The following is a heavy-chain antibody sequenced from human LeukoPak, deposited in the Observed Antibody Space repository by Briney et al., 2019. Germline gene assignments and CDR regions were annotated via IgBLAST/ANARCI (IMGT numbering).Heavy chain of an antibody. Sequence: PGGSLRLSCAASGFTLSSYGMHWVRQAPGKGLEWVAVISYDGSNKYYADSVKGRFTISRDNSKNTLYLQMNTLRAEDTAVYYCAGGYGFDYWGQGTLATVSS. D-gene: IGHD1-1*01. CDR3: AGGYGFDY. CDR2: ISYDGSNK. CDR1: GFTLSSYG. V-gene: IGHV3-30*03. J-gene: IGHJ4*02.